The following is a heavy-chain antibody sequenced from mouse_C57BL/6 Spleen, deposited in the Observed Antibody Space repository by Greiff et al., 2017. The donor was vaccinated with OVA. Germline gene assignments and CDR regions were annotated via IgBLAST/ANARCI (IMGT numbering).Heavy chain of an antibody. D-gene: IGHD1-1*01. CDR3: ARWLTTVVARYFDV. J-gene: IGHJ1*03. CDR2: INPSNGGT. V-gene: IGHV1-53*01. CDR1: GYTFTSYW. Sequence: QVQLQQSGTELVKPGASVKLSCKASGYTFTSYWMHWVKQRPGQGLEWIGNINPSNGGTNYNEKFKSKATLTVDKSSSTAYMQLSSLTSEYSAVYYCARWLTTVVARYFDVWGTGTTVTVSS.